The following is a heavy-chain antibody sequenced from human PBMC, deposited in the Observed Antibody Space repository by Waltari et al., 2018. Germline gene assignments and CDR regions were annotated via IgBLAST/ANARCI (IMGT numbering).Heavy chain of an antibody. D-gene: IGHD1-26*01. CDR3: ARGGIVGSTHDAFDI. Sequence: QVQLQQWGAGLLQPSETLSLTCAVYGGSFSGYYWRWIRQPPGKGLEWIGEINHSGSTNYNPSLKSRVTISVDTSKNQFSLKLSSVTAADTAVYYCARGGIVGSTHDAFDIWGQGTMVTVSS. CDR2: INHSGST. V-gene: IGHV4-34*01. J-gene: IGHJ3*02. CDR1: GGSFSGYY.